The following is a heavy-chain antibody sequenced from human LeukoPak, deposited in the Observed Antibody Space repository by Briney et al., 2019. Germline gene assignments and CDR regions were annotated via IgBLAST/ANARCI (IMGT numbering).Heavy chain of an antibody. CDR3: AREHTYTNHVLSRRRGDYVGY. J-gene: IGHJ4*02. V-gene: IGHV3-21*01. CDR1: GFTFSSYS. D-gene: IGHD1-14*01. CDR2: ISSSSSSYI. Sequence: GASLRLSCAASGFTFSSYSTNWVRQAPGKGLEWVSSISSSSSSYIYYANSENSRITTSNDNTNNSLYLQRGSMTDETTAVYYCAREHTYTNHVLSRRRGDYVGYWGQGTLVNVFS.